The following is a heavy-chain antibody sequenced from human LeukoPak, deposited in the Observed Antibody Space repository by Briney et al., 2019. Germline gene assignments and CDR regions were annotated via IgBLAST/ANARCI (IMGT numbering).Heavy chain of an antibody. V-gene: IGHV1-46*01. Sequence: ASVKVSCKASGYTFTGYYMHWVRQAPGQGLEWMGIINPSGGSTRYAQKFQGRVTMTRDMSTSTVYMELSSLRSEDTAVYYCARGTLSAGRSYYMDVWGKGTTVTVSS. CDR2: INPSGGST. CDR1: GYTFTGYY. D-gene: IGHD2-15*01. CDR3: ARGTLSAGRSYYMDV. J-gene: IGHJ6*03.